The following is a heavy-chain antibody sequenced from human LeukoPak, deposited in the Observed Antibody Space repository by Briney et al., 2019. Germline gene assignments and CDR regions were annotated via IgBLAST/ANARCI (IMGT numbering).Heavy chain of an antibody. J-gene: IGHJ3*02. Sequence: PSETLSLTCTVSGGSMRTYYWSWIRQPAGKGLEWIGRIYAGGSTNYNPSLKSRVTVSVDTSKNQFSLNLRSVTAADTAVYYCVREIEDAFDIWGQGTVVTVSS. CDR2: IYAGGST. CDR3: VREIEDAFDI. D-gene: IGHD2/OR15-2a*01. V-gene: IGHV4-4*07. CDR1: GGSMRTYY.